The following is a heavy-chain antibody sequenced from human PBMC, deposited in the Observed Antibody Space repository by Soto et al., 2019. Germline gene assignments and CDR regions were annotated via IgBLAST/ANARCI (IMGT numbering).Heavy chain of an antibody. CDR2: ISYDGSNK. CDR3: ARYGSGSYN. J-gene: IGHJ4*02. CDR1: GFTFSSYA. V-gene: IGHV3-30-3*01. Sequence: PGGSLRLSCAASGFTFSSYAMHWVRQAPGKGLVWVAVISYDGSNKYYADSVKGRFTISRDNSKNTLYLQMNSLRAEDTAVYYCARYGSGSYNWGQGTLVTVSS. D-gene: IGHD3-10*01.